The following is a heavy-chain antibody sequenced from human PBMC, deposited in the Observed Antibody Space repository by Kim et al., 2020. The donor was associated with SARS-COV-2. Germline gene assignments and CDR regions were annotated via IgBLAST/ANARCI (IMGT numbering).Heavy chain of an antibody. D-gene: IGHD3-22*01. CDR2: ISGSSSYI. V-gene: IGHV3-21*01. J-gene: IGHJ6*02. CDR3: ARGFTMIVVVAYYYYGMEV. CDR1: GFTFSSYS. Sequence: GGSLRLSCAASGFTFSSYSMNWVRQAPGKGLEWVSSISGSSSYIYYADSVKGRFTISRDNAKNSLYLQMKSLRAEDTAVYYCARGFTMIVVVAYYYYGMEVWGPGTTVTVSS.